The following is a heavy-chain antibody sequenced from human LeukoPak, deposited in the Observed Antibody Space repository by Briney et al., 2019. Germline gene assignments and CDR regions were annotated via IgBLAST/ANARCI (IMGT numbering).Heavy chain of an antibody. J-gene: IGHJ3*02. CDR3: ARGASSRSPGAFDI. CDR1: GGTFSSYA. D-gene: IGHD6-13*01. CDR2: IIPIFGTA. V-gene: IGHV1-69*05. Sequence: ASVKVSCKASGGTFSSYAISWVRQAPGQGLEWMGGIIPIFGTANYAQKFQGRVTITTDESTSTAYMELSSLRSEDTAVYYCARGASSRSPGAFDIWGQGTMVTVSS.